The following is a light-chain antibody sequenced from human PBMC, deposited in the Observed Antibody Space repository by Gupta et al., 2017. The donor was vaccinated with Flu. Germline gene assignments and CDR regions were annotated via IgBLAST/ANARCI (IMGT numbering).Light chain of an antibody. V-gene: IGLV1-51*02. CDR3: GTWDSSLSAWV. CDR2: ENN. Sequence: QSVLTQPPSVSAAPGQRVTISCSGSSSNIENNYVSWYQQLPGTAPKLLIYENNKRPSGIPDRFSGSKSDTSATLGITGIQTGDEADYFCGTWDSSLSAWVFGGGTKLTVL. CDR1: SSNIENNY. J-gene: IGLJ3*02.